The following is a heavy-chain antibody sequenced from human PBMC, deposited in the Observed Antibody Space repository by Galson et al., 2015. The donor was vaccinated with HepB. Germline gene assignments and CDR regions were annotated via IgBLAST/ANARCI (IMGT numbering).Heavy chain of an antibody. CDR3: ARGYYGGFGELLPFDY. CDR1: GFTVSSNY. V-gene: IGHV3-66*02. D-gene: IGHD3-10*01. Sequence: SLRLSCAASGFTVSSNYMSWVRQAPGKGLEWVSVIYSGGSTYYADSVKGRFTISRDNSKNTLYLQMNSLRAEDTAVYYCARGYYGGFGELLPFDYWGQGTLVTVSS. J-gene: IGHJ4*02. CDR2: IYSGGST.